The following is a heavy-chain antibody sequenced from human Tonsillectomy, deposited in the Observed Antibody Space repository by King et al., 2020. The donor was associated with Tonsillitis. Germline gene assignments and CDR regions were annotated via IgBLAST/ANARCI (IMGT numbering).Heavy chain of an antibody. J-gene: IGHJ6*02. Sequence: QLVQSGAEVKKPGASVKVSCKASGYSFISYDINWVRQATGQGLEWMGWMNPNSGNTGYAQKFQGRVNMTRNTSISTAYLELSSLRSEDTAVYYCARWTYYYDSSGYYDYYGMDVWGQGTTVTVSS. V-gene: IGHV1-8*01. CDR3: ARWTYYYDSSGYYDYYGMDV. CDR2: MNPNSGNT. D-gene: IGHD3-22*01. CDR1: GYSFISYD.